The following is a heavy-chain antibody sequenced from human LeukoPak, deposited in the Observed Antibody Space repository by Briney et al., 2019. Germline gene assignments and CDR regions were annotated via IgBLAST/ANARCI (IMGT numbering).Heavy chain of an antibody. J-gene: IGHJ2*01. D-gene: IGHD6-6*01. V-gene: IGHV3-53*01. Sequence: PGGSLRLSCAASGITVSSSHMNWVRQAPGKGLEWVSVLWNRGGTNYAASVKGRFTISRDTSKNTVYLQMHSLRPEDTAVYYCARVSMAARSSGEDWYFDLWGRGTLVSVSS. CDR2: LWNRGGT. CDR1: GITVSSSH. CDR3: ARVSMAARSSGEDWYFDL.